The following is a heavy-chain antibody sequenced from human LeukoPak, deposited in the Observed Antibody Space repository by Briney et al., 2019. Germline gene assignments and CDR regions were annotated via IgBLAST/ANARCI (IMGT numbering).Heavy chain of an antibody. CDR2: IKQDGSEK. J-gene: IGHJ6*03. Sequence: SGGSLRLSCAASGFTFSSYWMSSVRQAPGKGLEWVANIKQDGSEKYYVDSVKGRFTVSRDNAKNSLYLQMNSLRAEDTAVYYCARASSIIVVVPAAIIGQYYYYYMDVWGKGTTVTVSS. V-gene: IGHV3-7*01. CDR3: ARASSIIVVVPAAIIGQYYYYYMDV. CDR1: GFTFSSYW. D-gene: IGHD2-2*01.